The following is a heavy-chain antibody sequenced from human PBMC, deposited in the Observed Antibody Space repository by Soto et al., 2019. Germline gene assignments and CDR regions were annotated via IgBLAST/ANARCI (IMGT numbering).Heavy chain of an antibody. Sequence: QVQLQQWGAGLLKPSETLSLTCAVYGGSFSGYYWSWIRQPPGKGLEWIGEINHSGSTNYNPSLKSRVTISVDTSKNQLSLKLSSVTAADTAVYYCARGYCSSTSCYPPLGMDVWGQGTTVTVSS. CDR3: ARGYCSSTSCYPPLGMDV. D-gene: IGHD2-2*01. J-gene: IGHJ6*02. V-gene: IGHV4-34*01. CDR2: INHSGST. CDR1: GGSFSGYY.